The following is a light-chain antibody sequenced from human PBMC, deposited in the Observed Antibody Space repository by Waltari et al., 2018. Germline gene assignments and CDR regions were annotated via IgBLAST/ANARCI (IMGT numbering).Light chain of an antibody. Sequence: QSALPQPASASGSPGQSITISCTGTSSDVAGYNYVSWYQQHPGKAPKLMIYDVTKRPSGVSNRFSGSKSANTASLTISGLQAEDEADYYCSSYTTSTWVFGGGTKLTVL. CDR1: SSDVAGYNY. CDR3: SSYTTSTWV. J-gene: IGLJ3*02. V-gene: IGLV2-14*01. CDR2: DVT.